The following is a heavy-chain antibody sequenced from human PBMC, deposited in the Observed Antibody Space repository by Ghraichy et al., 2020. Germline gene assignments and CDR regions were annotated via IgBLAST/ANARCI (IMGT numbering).Heavy chain of an antibody. Sequence: SETLSLTCTVSGGSIFGYYWSWIRQPPGKGLEWIGYIYFNGDTNYNPSLKSRATMSLDASNNQLFLKLNSVTTADTAVYFCAREGLGDGNFDPWGQGALVTV. V-gene: IGHV4-59*01. J-gene: IGHJ5*02. CDR2: IYFNGDT. CDR1: GGSIFGYY. D-gene: IGHD4-23*01. CDR3: AREGLGDGNFDP.